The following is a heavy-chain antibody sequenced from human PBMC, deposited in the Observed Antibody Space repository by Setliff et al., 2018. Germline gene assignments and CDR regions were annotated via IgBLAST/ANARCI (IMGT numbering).Heavy chain of an antibody. CDR1: GGSISSSSYY. D-gene: IGHD1-1*01. Sequence: SETLSLTCTVSGGSISSSSYYWGWIRQPPGKGLEWIGSIYYSGSTYYNPSLKSRATISIDTSKNQFSLKLSSVTAADTAVYYCARLSQGDGYNYRYYFDYWGQGTLVTVSS. CDR2: IYYSGST. J-gene: IGHJ4*02. CDR3: ARLSQGDGYNYRYYFDY. V-gene: IGHV4-39*01.